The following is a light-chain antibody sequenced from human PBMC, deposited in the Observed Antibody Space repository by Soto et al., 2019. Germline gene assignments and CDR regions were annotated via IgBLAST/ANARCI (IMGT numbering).Light chain of an antibody. Sequence: QSVLTQPASVSGSPGQSITISCTGTSSDVGAYNFVSWHQQHPGKAPKLMIYNVYDRPSGISYRFSGSKSGNTASLTISGLQGEEEADYHCSAYTVSRTYVFGTGTKVTVL. CDR1: SSDVGAYNF. J-gene: IGLJ1*01. CDR3: SAYTVSRTYV. CDR2: NVY. V-gene: IGLV2-14*03.